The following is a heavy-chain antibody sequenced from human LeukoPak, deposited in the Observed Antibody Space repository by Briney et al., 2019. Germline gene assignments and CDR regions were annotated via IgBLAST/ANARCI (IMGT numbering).Heavy chain of an antibody. J-gene: IGHJ5*02. CDR1: GFTLSGHW. CDR3: ARSDWFDP. Sequence: GGSLRLSCVASGFTLSGHWMHWVRQAPGKGLVWVSRINSDESTTVYADSVKGRFTISRDNAKNPLYLQMNSLTAEDTAVYYCARSDWFDPWGQGTLVTVSS. V-gene: IGHV3-74*01. CDR2: INSDESTT.